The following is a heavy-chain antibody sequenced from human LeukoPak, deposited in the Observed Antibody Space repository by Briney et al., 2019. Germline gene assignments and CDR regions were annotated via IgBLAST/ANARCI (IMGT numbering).Heavy chain of an antibody. V-gene: IGHV3-23*01. Sequence: GGSLRLSCAASGFTFSTYAMSWVRQAPGKGLEWVSAISGSGGSTYYADSVKGRFTISRDNSKNTLYLQMNSLRAEDTAVYYCAKDLYYDFWSGTDYWGQGTLVTVSS. J-gene: IGHJ4*02. D-gene: IGHD3-3*01. CDR2: ISGSGGST. CDR1: GFTFSTYA. CDR3: AKDLYYDFWSGTDY.